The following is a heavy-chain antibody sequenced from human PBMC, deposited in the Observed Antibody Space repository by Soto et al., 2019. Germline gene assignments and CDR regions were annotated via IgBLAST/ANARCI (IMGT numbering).Heavy chain of an antibody. CDR3: ARRKIRRQDFDY. Sequence: GASVKVSCKASGYTFTSYDINWVRQATGQGLEWMGWMNPNSGNTGYAQKFQGRVTMTRNTSISTAYMELSSLRSEDTAVYYCARRKIRRQDFDYWGQGTLVTVSS. CDR1: GYTFTSYD. J-gene: IGHJ4*02. V-gene: IGHV1-8*01. CDR2: MNPNSGNT.